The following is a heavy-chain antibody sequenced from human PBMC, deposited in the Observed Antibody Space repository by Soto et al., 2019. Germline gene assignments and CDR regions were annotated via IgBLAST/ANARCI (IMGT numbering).Heavy chain of an antibody. CDR2: IYYSGNT. CDR1: GGSISSVGYY. Sequence: PSETLSLTCTVSGGSISSVGYYWSWIRQHPGKGLEWIGYIYYSGNTYYNPSLKSRVTISVDTSKNQFSLKLSSVTAVDTAVYYCARWGYGSGWYYFEYWGQGTLVTVSS. J-gene: IGHJ4*02. V-gene: IGHV4-61*08. D-gene: IGHD6-13*01. CDR3: ARWGYGSGWYYFEY.